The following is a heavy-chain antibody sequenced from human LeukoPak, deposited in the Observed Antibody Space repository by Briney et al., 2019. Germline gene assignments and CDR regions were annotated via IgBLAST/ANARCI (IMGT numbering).Heavy chain of an antibody. D-gene: IGHD1-26*01. CDR1: GYIFSNYG. CDR3: AKDEWVQGPRSRLDY. J-gene: IGHJ4*02. Sequence: GASVKVSCKTSGYIFSNYGIRWVRQAPGQGLEWMGWISVYNGATNHAQKFQDRLTMTTDTSTTTAYMELRSLRFDDTAVYYCAKDEWVQGPRSRLDYWGQGTLVTVSS. CDR2: ISVYNGAT. V-gene: IGHV1-18*01.